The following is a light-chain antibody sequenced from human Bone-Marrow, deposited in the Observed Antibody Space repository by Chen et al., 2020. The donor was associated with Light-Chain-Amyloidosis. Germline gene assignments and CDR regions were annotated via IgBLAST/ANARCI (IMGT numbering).Light chain of an antibody. CDR3: QVWDRSSDRPV. CDR1: NIGSTS. CDR2: DDS. V-gene: IGLV3-21*02. J-gene: IGLJ3*02. Sequence: SFVLTQPSSVSVAPGQTATIACGGNNIGSTSVHWYQQTPGQAPLRVVYDDSDRPSGIPERLSGSNSGNTATLTISRVEAEDEADYYCQVWDRSSDRPVFGGGTKLTVL.